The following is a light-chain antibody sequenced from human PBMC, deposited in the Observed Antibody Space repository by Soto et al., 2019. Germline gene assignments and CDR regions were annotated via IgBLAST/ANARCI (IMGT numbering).Light chain of an antibody. V-gene: IGLV1-36*01. CDR1: SSNIGNNA. CDR3: CSYAGSNTKV. J-gene: IGLJ1*01. CDR2: YDN. Sequence: QSVLTQPPSVSEAPSQRITISCSGSSSNIGNNAVNWYQQLPGQAPKIVIYYDNLLTSGVSDPFSVSKSGISASLTIRDLQLVNVADYYCCSYAGSNTKVFATGTKVT.